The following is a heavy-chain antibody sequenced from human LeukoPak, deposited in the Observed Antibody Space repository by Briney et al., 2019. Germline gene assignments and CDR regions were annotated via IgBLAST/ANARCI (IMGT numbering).Heavy chain of an antibody. CDR1: GYSISSGYY. V-gene: IGHV4-38-2*01. CDR3: ARGYSSGRKDY. D-gene: IGHD6-19*01. J-gene: IGHJ4*02. Sequence: TSETRSCSCAGSGYSISSGYYWGWIRQPPGKGLEWIGSIYHSGSTYYNPSLKSRVTISVDTSKNQFSLKLSSVTAADTAVYYCARGYSSGRKDYWGQGTLVTVSS. CDR2: IYHSGST.